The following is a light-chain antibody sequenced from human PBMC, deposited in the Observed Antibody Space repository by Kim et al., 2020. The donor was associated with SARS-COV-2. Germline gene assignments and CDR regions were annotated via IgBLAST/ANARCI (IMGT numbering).Light chain of an antibody. CDR2: GAS. J-gene: IGKJ4*01. CDR1: QGISTW. Sequence: SASVGDRVTITWRASQGISTWLAWYQQKPGKAPELLIYGASSLQSGVPSRFSGSGSGTAFTLTISTLQPEDFATYYCQQANSLPLTFGGGTRVEI. CDR3: QQANSLPLT. V-gene: IGKV1-12*01.